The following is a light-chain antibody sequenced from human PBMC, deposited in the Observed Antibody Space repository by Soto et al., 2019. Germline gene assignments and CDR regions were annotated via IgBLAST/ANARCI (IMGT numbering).Light chain of an antibody. CDR1: QSVSSSY. CDR3: EQYGSSSWT. CDR2: GTS. J-gene: IGKJ1*01. Sequence: EIVLTQSPGTLSLSPGERATLSCRASQSVSSSYLAWYQQKPGQAPRLLIYGTSSRATAIPDRFSGSGSGTDSTLTTSRLEPEDFAVYYGEQYGSSSWTFGQGTKVEIK. V-gene: IGKV3-20*01.